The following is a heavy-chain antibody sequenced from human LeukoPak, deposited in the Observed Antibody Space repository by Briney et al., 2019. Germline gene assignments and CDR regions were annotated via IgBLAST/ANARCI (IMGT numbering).Heavy chain of an antibody. CDR3: ARGDDYYDSSGYYYDWFDP. CDR1: GYTFADYF. D-gene: IGHD3-22*01. Sequence: ASVKVSCKTSGYTFADYFIHWVRQAPGQGLEWMGWINPNSGGTNYAQKFQGRVTMTRDTSISTAYMELSRLRSDDTAVYYCARGDDYYDSSGYYYDWFDPWGQGTLVTVSS. J-gene: IGHJ5*02. V-gene: IGHV1-2*02. CDR2: INPNSGGT.